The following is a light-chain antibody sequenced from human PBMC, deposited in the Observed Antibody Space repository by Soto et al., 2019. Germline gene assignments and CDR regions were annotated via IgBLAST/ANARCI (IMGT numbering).Light chain of an antibody. CDR1: SSDVGGYDL. Sequence: QSALTQPASVSGSPGQSIAISCTGTSSDVGGYDLVSWYQQHPGKAPKLIIYEVTKRPSGVSDRFSGSKSGNTASLTISGLQDEDEADYYCYSYAGSNTYYVFGTGTKLNVL. J-gene: IGLJ1*01. V-gene: IGLV2-23*02. CDR2: EVT. CDR3: YSYAGSNTYYV.